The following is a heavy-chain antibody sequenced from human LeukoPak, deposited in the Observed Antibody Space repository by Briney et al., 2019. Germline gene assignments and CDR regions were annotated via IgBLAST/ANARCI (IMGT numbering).Heavy chain of an antibody. D-gene: IGHD5-24*01. V-gene: IGHV4-59*08. Sequence: SETLSLTCTVSGDSISGYYWSWIRQPPGKGLEWIGYIYYSGRPNYNPSLKSRVTISEDPSKNHFSLMLRSVTAADTAVYYCARALQDYYYGMDVWGQGTTVTVSS. CDR3: ARALQDYYYGMDV. CDR1: GDSISGYY. CDR2: IYYSGRP. J-gene: IGHJ6*02.